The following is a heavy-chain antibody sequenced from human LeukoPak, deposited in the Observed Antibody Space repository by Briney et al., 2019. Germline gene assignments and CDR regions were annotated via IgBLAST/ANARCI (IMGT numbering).Heavy chain of an antibody. V-gene: IGHV4-59*01. J-gene: IGHJ5*02. D-gene: IGHD3-3*01. Sequence: SETLSLTCTVSGGSISRYYWSWIRQPPGKGLEWIGYIYYSGSTNYNPSLKSRVTISVDTSKNQFSLKLSSVTAADTAVYYCARSLGYYDFCSGYPNWFDPWGQGTLVTVSS. CDR3: ARSLGYYDFCSGYPNWFDP. CDR2: IYYSGST. CDR1: GGSISRYY.